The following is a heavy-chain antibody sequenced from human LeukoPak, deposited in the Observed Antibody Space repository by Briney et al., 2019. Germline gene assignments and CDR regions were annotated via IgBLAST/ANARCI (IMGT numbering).Heavy chain of an antibody. CDR1: GFTFSSYA. D-gene: IGHD2-15*01. CDR2: ISGSGGST. Sequence: PGGSLRLSCAASGFTFSSYAMSWVRQAPGKGLEWVSAISGSGGSTYYADSVKGRFTISRDNSKNTLYLQMNSLRAEDTAVYYCAKARRGSGGSLTFDYWGQGTLVTVSS. V-gene: IGHV3-23*01. J-gene: IGHJ4*02. CDR3: AKARRGSGGSLTFDY.